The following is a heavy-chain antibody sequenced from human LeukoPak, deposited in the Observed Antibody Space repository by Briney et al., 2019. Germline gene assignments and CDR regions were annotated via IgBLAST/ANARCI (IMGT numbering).Heavy chain of an antibody. CDR3: AKRPSIIVGGSNWFDP. CDR1: GFTFSSYA. CDR2: ISGSGGST. Sequence: GGSLRLSCAASGFTFSSYAMSWVRQAPGKGLEWVSAISGSGGSTYYADSVKGRFTISRDNSKNTLYLQMNSLRAEDTAVYYCAKRPSIIVGGSNWFDPWGQGTLVTVSS. J-gene: IGHJ5*02. V-gene: IGHV3-23*01. D-gene: IGHD1-26*01.